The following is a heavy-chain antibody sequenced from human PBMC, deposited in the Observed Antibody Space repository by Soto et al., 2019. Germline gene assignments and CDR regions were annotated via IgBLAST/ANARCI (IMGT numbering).Heavy chain of an antibody. CDR2: IYYSGST. J-gene: IGHJ5*02. Sequence: QLQLQESGPGLVKPSETLSLTCTVSGGSISSSSYYWGWIRQPPGKGLEWIGSIYYSGSTYYNPSLKSRVTISVDTSKNQFSLKLSSVTAADTAVYYCARRDDGGRFDPWGQGTLVTVSS. V-gene: IGHV4-39*01. CDR3: ARRDDGGRFDP. CDR1: GGSISSSSYY. D-gene: IGHD3-16*01.